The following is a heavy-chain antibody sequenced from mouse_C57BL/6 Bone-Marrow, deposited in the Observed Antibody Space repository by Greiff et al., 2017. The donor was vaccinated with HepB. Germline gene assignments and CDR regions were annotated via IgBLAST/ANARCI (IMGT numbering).Heavy chain of an antibody. Sequence: VQLQQPGAELVKPGASVKLSCKASGYTFTSYWMHWVKQRPGQGLEWIGMIHPNSGSTNYNEKFKSKATLTVDKSSSTAYMRLSSLTSEDSAVYYCARRAKAFEYAMDYWGQGTSVTVSS. CDR2: IHPNSGST. V-gene: IGHV1-64*01. J-gene: IGHJ4*01. D-gene: IGHD3-3*01. CDR3: ARRAKAFEYAMDY. CDR1: GYTFTSYW.